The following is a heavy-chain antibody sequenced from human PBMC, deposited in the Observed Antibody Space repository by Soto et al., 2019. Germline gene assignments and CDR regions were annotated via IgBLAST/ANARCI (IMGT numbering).Heavy chain of an antibody. Sequence: ASVKVSCKASGGTFSSYTISWVRQAPGQGLEWMGRIIPILGIANYAQKFQGRVTITADKSTSTAYMELSSLRSEDTAVYYCARDMVFDWGDAFDIWGQGTMVTVSS. J-gene: IGHJ3*02. D-gene: IGHD7-27*01. CDR2: IIPILGIA. V-gene: IGHV1-69*04. CDR1: GGTFSSYT. CDR3: ARDMVFDWGDAFDI.